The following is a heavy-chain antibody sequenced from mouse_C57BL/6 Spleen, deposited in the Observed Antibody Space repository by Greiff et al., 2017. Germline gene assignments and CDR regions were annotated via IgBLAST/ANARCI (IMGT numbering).Heavy chain of an antibody. J-gene: IGHJ3*01. CDR3: ARGLAN. CDR2: INPNNGGT. D-gene: IGHD3-3*01. V-gene: IGHV1-26*01. CDR1: GYTFTDYY. Sequence: VQLQQSGPELVKPGASVKISCKASGYTFTDYYINWVKQSHGQSLEWIGDINPNNGGTSYNQKFKGKATLTVDKSSSTAYMELRRLTSEDSAVYYWARGLANWGQGTLVTVSA.